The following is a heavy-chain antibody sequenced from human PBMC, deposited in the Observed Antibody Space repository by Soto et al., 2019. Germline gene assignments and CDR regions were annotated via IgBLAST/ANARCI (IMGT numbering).Heavy chain of an antibody. D-gene: IGHD3-10*01. J-gene: IGHJ6*02. CDR3: AREGVQHGSGPYYYYGMDV. V-gene: IGHV3-21*01. CDR2: ISSNSSYI. CDR1: GFTFSSYS. Sequence: EVQLVESGGGLVKPGGSLRLSCAASGFTFSSYSMNWVRQAPGKGLEWVSSISSNSSYIYYADSVKGRFTISRDNAKNSLYLQMNSLRAEDTAVYYCAREGVQHGSGPYYYYGMDVWGQGTTVTVSS.